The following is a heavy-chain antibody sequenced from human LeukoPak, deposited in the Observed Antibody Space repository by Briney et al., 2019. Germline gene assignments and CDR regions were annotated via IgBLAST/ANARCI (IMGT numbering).Heavy chain of an antibody. CDR3: ARSKAHLSTSWYGTWFDP. Sequence: SETLSLTCTVSGDSISSNSYYWGWIRQPPGKGLEWIGNIYYSGSTYYNPSLKSRVTISVDTSNNQFSLKLTSVTAADTAVYYCARSKAHLSTSWYGTWFDPWGQGTLVTVSS. D-gene: IGHD2-2*01. CDR1: GDSISSNSYY. V-gene: IGHV4-39*07. J-gene: IGHJ5*02. CDR2: IYYSGST.